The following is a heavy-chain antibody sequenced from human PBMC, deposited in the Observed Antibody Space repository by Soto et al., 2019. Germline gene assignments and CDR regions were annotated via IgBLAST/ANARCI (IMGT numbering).Heavy chain of an antibody. CDR2: ISSSSSTI. Sequence: GGSLRLSCAASGFTFSSYSMNWVRQAPGKGLEWVSYISSSSSTIYYADSVKGRFTISRDNAKNSLYLQMNSLRDEDTAVYYCATKQVYYYDSSGYSKGVDYWGQGTLVTVSS. V-gene: IGHV3-48*02. CDR1: GFTFSSYS. CDR3: ATKQVYYYDSSGYSKGVDY. D-gene: IGHD3-22*01. J-gene: IGHJ4*02.